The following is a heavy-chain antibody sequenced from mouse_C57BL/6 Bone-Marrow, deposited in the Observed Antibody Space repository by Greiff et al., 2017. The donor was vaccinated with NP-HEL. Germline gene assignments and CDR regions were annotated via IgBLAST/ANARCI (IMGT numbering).Heavy chain of an antibody. V-gene: IGHV1-80*01. Sequence: VQLVESGAELVKPGASVKISCKASGYAFSSYWMNWVKQRPGKGLAWIGQIYPGDGGTNYNGKVKGEATLTADKSSSTAYMQLSSLTSEDSAVDFCAVVTREYYAMDYWGQGAAVTVSS. J-gene: IGHJ4*01. CDR1: GYAFSSYW. CDR2: IYPGDGGT. D-gene: IGHD2-2*01. CDR3: AVVTREYYAMDY.